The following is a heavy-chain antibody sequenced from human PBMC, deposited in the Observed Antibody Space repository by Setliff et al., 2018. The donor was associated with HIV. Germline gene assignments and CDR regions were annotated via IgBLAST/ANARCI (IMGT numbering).Heavy chain of an antibody. D-gene: IGHD3-10*01. CDR2: ISHTGST. V-gene: IGHV4-34*01. Sequence: SETLSLTCAVYGGSFSDYYWTWIRQAPGKGLDWIGEISHTGSTEYNPSLKSRVTISMDTSKNQFSLRLTSVTAADTAVYYCAKGPRGLGLRYYFDYWAQGSQVTAPQ. CDR3: AKGPRGLGLRYYFDY. CDR1: GGSFSDYY. J-gene: IGHJ4*02.